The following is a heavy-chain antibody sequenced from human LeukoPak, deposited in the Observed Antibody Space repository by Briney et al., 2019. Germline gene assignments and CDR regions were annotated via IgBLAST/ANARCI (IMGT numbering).Heavy chain of an antibody. J-gene: IGHJ4*02. D-gene: IGHD6-19*01. CDR3: ARESSGSGSFRPLDY. V-gene: IGHV4-4*07. CDR1: GDSISSYY. CDR2: MYASGNT. Sequence: PSETLSLTCTVSGDSISSYYWSWIRQPAGKGLEWIGRMYASGNTNYSPSLKSRVTMSVDTSKNQFSLKVNSVTAADTAVYYCARESSGSGSFRPLDYWGQGTLVTVSS.